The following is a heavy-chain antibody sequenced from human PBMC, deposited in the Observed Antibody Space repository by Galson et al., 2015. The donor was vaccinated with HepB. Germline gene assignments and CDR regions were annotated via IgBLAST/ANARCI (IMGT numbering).Heavy chain of an antibody. Sequence: SLRLSCAASGFTFANNAMYWVRQAPGKGLEWVSTITGNGYKTYYADSVKGRLTTSRDNSMNTLYLQMNSLRAEDTAVYFCAKDLKYSHDWRQIDYWGQGTLVTVSS. CDR1: GFTFANNA. J-gene: IGHJ4*02. D-gene: IGHD1-26*01. CDR3: AKDLKYSHDWRQIDY. V-gene: IGHV3-23*01. CDR2: ITGNGYKT.